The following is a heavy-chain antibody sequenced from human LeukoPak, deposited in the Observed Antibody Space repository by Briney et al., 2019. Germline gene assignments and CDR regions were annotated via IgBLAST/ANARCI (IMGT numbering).Heavy chain of an antibody. V-gene: IGHV3-53*01. CDR3: ASEDRYTSYYYYGMDV. J-gene: IGHJ6*02. CDR1: GFTVSINY. D-gene: IGHD1-1*01. CDR2: ISGSGGST. Sequence: PGGSLRLSCAASGFTVSINYMSWVRQAPGKGLEWVSAISGSGGSTYYADSVKGRFAISRDNSKNTLYLQMNSLRAEDTAVYYCASEDRYTSYYYYGMDVWGQGTTVTVSS.